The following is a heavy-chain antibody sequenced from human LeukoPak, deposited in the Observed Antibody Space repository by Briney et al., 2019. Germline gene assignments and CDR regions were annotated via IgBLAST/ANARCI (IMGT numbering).Heavy chain of an antibody. J-gene: IGHJ4*02. CDR3: ARDAVAEGYFDY. CDR2: IYYSGST. CDR1: GGSISSSSYY. Sequence: SETPSLTCTVSGGSISSSSYYWGWIRQPPGKGLEWIGSIYYSGSTYYNPSLKSRVTISVDTSKNQFSLKLSSVTAADTAVYYCARDAVAEGYFDYWGQGTLVTVSS. V-gene: IGHV4-39*07. D-gene: IGHD2-15*01.